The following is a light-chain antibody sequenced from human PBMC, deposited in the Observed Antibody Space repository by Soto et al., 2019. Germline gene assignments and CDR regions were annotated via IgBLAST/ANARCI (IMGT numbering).Light chain of an antibody. V-gene: IGLV3-21*02. CDR2: SDS. J-gene: IGLJ2*01. CDR3: QVWDSGSDHPEAI. Sequence: SYELTQPPAVSVAPGQTARITCGGNNIGGKSVHWYQQKPGQAPVLVVYSDSDRPSGIPERFSGSKSGDTATLTISRVEAGDEAGYCCQVWDSGSDHPEAIFGGGTKVTVL. CDR1: NIGGKS.